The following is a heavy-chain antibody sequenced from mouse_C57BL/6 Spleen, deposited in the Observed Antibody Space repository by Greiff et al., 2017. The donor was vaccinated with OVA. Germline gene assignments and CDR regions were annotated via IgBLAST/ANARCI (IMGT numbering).Heavy chain of an antibody. V-gene: IGHV1-26*01. Sequence: EVKLQQSGPELVKPGASVKISCKASGYTFTDYYMNWVKQSHGKSLEWIGDINPNNGGTSYNQKFKGKATLTVDKSSSTAYMELRSLTSEDSAVYYCARREGLYYYGSSYGFAYWGQGTLVTVSA. J-gene: IGHJ3*01. CDR3: ARREGLYYYGSSYGFAY. CDR2: INPNNGGT. D-gene: IGHD1-1*01. CDR1: GYTFTDYY.